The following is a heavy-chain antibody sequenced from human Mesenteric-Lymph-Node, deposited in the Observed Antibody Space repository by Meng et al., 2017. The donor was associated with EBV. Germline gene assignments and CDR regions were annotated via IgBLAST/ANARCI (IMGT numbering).Heavy chain of an antibody. D-gene: IGHD3-22*01. CDR3: ARDSTGDSRRFDP. V-gene: IGHV1-3*01. J-gene: IGHJ5*02. CDR2: INVGNGDT. Sequence: QVQVVHYGAEVKKPGASVKVSCEASGYTFTSYAMHWVRQAPGQRLEWMGWINVGNGDTKYSQKFHGRVTITRDTSATTAYMELRSLTSEDTAVYYCARDSTGDSRRFDPWGQGTLVTVSS. CDR1: GYTFTSYA.